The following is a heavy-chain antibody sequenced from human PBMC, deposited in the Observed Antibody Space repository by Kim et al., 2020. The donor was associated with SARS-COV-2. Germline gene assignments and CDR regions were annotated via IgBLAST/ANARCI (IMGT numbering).Heavy chain of an antibody. J-gene: IGHJ4*02. Sequence: SGPTLVNPTETLTLTCTFSGFSLSTSGVGVGWIRQPPGKALESLVIIYWDDDKRYNPSLRSRLTVTKDTSRNQVVLTMTNMDPADTATYYCAHRLLGRVTTWDHGYFDYWGQGTLVTVSS. CDR3: AHRLLGRVTTWDHGYFDY. CDR2: IYWDDDK. CDR1: GFSLSTSGVG. D-gene: IGHD4-17*01. V-gene: IGHV2-5*02.